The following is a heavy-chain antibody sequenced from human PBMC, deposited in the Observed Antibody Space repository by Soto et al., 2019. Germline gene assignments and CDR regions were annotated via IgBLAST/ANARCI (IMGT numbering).Heavy chain of an antibody. CDR3: LGGDDSSDP. D-gene: IGHD3-22*01. CDR2: IKEDGSEQ. J-gene: IGHJ5*02. CDR1: GITFGRNC. Sequence: EVQLVESGGGWVQPGGSLRLSCAASGITFGRNCMNWVRQAAGKGLEWVANIKEDGSEQHYVDSVRGRFTISRDNAMKSLYMQMNSLRAEDTAVYYCLGGDDSSDPWGQGILVTVSS. V-gene: IGHV3-7*03.